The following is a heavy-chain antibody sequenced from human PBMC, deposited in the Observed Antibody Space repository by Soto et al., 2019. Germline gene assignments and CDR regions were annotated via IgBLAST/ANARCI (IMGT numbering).Heavy chain of an antibody. CDR1: GFTFSNAW. J-gene: IGHJ6*02. CDR3: TTEAGAIPYGMDV. V-gene: IGHV3-15*01. Sequence: EVQLVESGGGLVKPGGSLRLSCAASGFTFSNAWMSWVRQAPGKGLEWVGRIKSKTDGGTTDYAAPVKGRFTISRDDSKNTLYLQMNSLKTEDTAVYYCTTEAGAIPYGMDVWGQGTTVTVSS. D-gene: IGHD1-26*01. CDR2: IKSKTDGGTT.